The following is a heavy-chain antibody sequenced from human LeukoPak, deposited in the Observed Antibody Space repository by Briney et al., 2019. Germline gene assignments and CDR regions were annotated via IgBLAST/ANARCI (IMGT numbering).Heavy chain of an antibody. D-gene: IGHD3-10*01. V-gene: IGHV3-21*01. CDR1: GFTFSSYS. CDR3: AREWDLLWFGDLWYYGMDV. CDR2: ISSSSSYI. J-gene: IGHJ6*04. Sequence: GGSLRLSCAASGFTFSSYSMNWVRQAPGKGLEWVSSISSSSSYIYYADSVKGRFTISRDNAKNSLYLQMNSLRAEDTAVYYCAREWDLLWFGDLWYYGMDVWGKGTTVTVSS.